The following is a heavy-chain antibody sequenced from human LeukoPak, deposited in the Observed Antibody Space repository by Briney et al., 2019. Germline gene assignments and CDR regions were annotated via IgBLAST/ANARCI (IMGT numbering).Heavy chain of an antibody. CDR2: MNPNSGNT. CDR3: ARGPYCSGGSCYAPYYYYMDV. Sequence: ASVKVSCKASGYTFTSYDINWVRQATGQGLEWMGWMNPNSGNTGYAQKFQGRVTITRNTSISTAYMELSSLRSEDTAVYYCARGPYCSGGSCYAPYYYYMDVWGKGTTVTVSS. J-gene: IGHJ6*03. V-gene: IGHV1-8*03. CDR1: GYTFTSYD. D-gene: IGHD2-15*01.